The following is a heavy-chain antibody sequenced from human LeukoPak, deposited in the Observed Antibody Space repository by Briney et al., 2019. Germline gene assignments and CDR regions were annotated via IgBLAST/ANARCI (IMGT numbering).Heavy chain of an antibody. CDR3: ARVWPCSNGVCPDVFEY. J-gene: IGHJ4*02. V-gene: IGHV1-2*02. Sequence: ASVKVSCKAAGYTFTGYYMHWVRQAPGERLEWMGWINPNSGGTNYAQKFQGRVTMTRDTSISTAYMELSRLRSDDTAVYYCARVWPCSNGVCPDVFEYWGQGALVTVSS. D-gene: IGHD2-8*01. CDR2: INPNSGGT. CDR1: GYTFTGYY.